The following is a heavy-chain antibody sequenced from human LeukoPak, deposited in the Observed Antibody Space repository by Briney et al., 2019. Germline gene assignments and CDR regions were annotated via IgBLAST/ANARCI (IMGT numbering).Heavy chain of an antibody. Sequence: PSGTLSLTCTVSGGSISSGDYSWSWIRQPPGKGLEWIGYICYSGSTDYNPSLKSRVTISVDTSKNQFSLKLRSVTAADTAVYYCAREGAYDSGSSHPDYWGQGTLVTVSS. CDR2: ICYSGST. D-gene: IGHD3-10*01. CDR3: AREGAYDSGSSHPDY. J-gene: IGHJ4*02. CDR1: GGSISSGDYS. V-gene: IGHV4-30-4*08.